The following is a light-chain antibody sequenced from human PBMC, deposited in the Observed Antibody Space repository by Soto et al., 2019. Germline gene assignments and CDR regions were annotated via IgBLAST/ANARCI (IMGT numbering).Light chain of an antibody. CDR1: SSNIGSNT. CDR3: AAWDDSLNGSWV. J-gene: IGLJ1*01. CDR2: SNN. Sequence: QSVLTQPPSASGTPGQRVTISCSGSSSNIGSNTVNWYQQLPGTAPKLLIYSNNQRPSGVPDRFSGSKSGTSASLAISGRQSEDEADYYCAAWDDSLNGSWVFGTGTKVTVL. V-gene: IGLV1-44*01.